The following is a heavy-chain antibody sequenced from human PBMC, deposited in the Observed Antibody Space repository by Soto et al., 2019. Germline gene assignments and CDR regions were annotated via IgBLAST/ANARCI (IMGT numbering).Heavy chain of an antibody. CDR3: EKDSIAARQIIFFDY. CDR1: GFTFSSYA. J-gene: IGHJ4*02. CDR2: ISGGGGTT. V-gene: IGHV3-23*01. Sequence: GSLRLSCTASGFTFSSYAMSWVRQAPGKGLEWVSTISGGGGTTYYADSVKGRFTISRDNSKNTLYLQMNSLRAEDTAVYYCEKDSIAARQIIFFDYWGQGTLVTVSS. D-gene: IGHD6-6*01.